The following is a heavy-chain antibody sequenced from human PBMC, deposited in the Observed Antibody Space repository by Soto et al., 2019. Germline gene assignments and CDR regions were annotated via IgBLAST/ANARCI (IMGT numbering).Heavy chain of an antibody. D-gene: IGHD1-7*01. CDR2: IYYSGST. J-gene: IGHJ6*02. CDR1: GGSISSGGYY. V-gene: IGHV4-31*03. Sequence: SETLSLTCTVSGGSISSGGYYWSWIRQHPGKGLEWIGYIYYSGSTYYNPSLKSRVTISVDTSKNQFSLKLSSVTAADTAVDYCARDAPPGTATSYYYGMDVWGQGTTVPVSS. CDR3: ARDAPPGTATSYYYGMDV.